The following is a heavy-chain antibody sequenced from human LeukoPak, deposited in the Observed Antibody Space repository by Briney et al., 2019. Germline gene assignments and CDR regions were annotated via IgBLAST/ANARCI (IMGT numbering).Heavy chain of an antibody. CDR3: ARHQNGDYGY. V-gene: IGHV4-39*01. CDR2: IYYSGST. D-gene: IGHD4-17*01. CDR1: GASISSGAYY. J-gene: IGHJ4*02. Sequence: PSETLSLTCTVSGASISSGAYYWDWLRQPPGKGLDYIGSIYYSGSTYYNPSLKGRVTISVDASKNQFSLELSSVTAADTAMYYCARHQNGDYGYWGQGTLVTVSS.